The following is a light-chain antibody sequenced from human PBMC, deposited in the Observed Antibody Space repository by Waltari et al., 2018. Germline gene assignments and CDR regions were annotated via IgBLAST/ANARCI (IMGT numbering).Light chain of an antibody. CDR1: QGVCRS. CDR3: QHNVRLPVT. Sequence: SCRASQGVCRSLVWYQQKPGQAPRLVIYNTYTRATGIPDRFSGSGSGTDFSLTISRLEPEDFAVYYCQHNVRLPVTFGQGTKVEIK. CDR2: NTY. J-gene: IGKJ1*01. V-gene: IGKV3D-11*01.